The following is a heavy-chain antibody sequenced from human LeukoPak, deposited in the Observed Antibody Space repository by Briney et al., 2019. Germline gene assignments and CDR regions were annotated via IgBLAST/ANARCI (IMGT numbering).Heavy chain of an antibody. J-gene: IGHJ4*02. CDR3: ARGHPLDY. CDR1: GGSISSGGYS. CDR2: IYHSGST. Sequence: SQTLSLTCAVSGGSISSGGYSWRWIRQPPGKGLEWIGYIYHSGSTYYNPSLKSRVTISVDRSKNQFSLKLSSVTAADTAVYYCARGHPLDYWGQGTLVTVSS. V-gene: IGHV4-30-2*01.